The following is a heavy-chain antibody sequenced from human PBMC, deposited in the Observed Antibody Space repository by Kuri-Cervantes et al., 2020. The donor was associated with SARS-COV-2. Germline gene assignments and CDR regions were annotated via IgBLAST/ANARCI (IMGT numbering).Heavy chain of an antibody. CDR3: GKVSWLQLWRRYSDS. J-gene: IGHJ4*02. Sequence: ESLKISCIVSGGFISSSSYYWGWIRQPPGKGLEWIGSIYYSGSIDYNPSLRGRVTISLDPSNNQVSLRLTSATAADTAVYYCGKVSWLQLWRRYSDSWGQGTLVTVSS. CDR1: GGFISSSSYY. CDR2: IYYSGSI. V-gene: IGHV4-39*07. D-gene: IGHD5-24*01.